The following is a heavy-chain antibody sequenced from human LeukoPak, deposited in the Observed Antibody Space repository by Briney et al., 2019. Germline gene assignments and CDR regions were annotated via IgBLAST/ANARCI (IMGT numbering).Heavy chain of an antibody. Sequence: GRSLRLSCAASGFTFSSYAMHWVRQAPGKGLEWVAVISYDGSNKYYADSVKGRFTISRDNSKNTLYPQMNSLRAEDTAVYYCARGSSPGVGYFDYWGQGTLVTVSS. CDR1: GFTFSSYA. CDR2: ISYDGSNK. CDR3: ARGSSPGVGYFDY. D-gene: IGHD2-2*01. V-gene: IGHV3-30-3*01. J-gene: IGHJ4*02.